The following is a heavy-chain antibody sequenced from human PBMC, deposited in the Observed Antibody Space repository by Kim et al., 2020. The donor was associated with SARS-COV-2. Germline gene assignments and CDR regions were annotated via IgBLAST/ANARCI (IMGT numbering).Heavy chain of an antibody. V-gene: IGHV1-69*01. J-gene: IGHJ6*02. Sequence: QGRVTITADESTSTAYMELSSLRSEDTAVYYCARDLAAAGNNYYYGMDVWGQGTTVTVSS. CDR3: ARDLAAAGNNYYYGMDV. D-gene: IGHD6-13*01.